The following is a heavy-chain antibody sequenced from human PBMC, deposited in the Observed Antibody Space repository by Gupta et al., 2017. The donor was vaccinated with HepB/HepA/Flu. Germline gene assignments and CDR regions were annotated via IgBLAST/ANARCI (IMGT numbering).Heavy chain of an antibody. J-gene: IGHJ6*02. Sequence: EEQLVESGGGVTRRGGTLRLSCKVSGFDFDSFNMHWVRQAPGKGLEWVAGINWNGDNTDYADSVKGRFTISRDNDKNSLFLQMNSLRAEDTALYHCARTGPYYYFALDVWGPGATVTVSS. CDR1: GFDFDSFN. D-gene: IGHD3-3*01. CDR3: ARTGPYYYFALDV. V-gene: IGHV3-20*01. CDR2: INWNGDNT.